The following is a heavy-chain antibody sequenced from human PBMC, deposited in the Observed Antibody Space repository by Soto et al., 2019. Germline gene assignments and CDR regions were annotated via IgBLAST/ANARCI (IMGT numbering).Heavy chain of an antibody. J-gene: IGHJ6*02. V-gene: IGHV3-23*01. CDR2: ISGSGDGT. CDR3: TKSRRSVLMVYGFGGMDV. Sequence: GGSLRLSCAASGFSVSDYAMSWVRQAPGKGLEWVSSISGSGDGTYYGDSVKGRFTLSRDTSQKTLYLQMNNLRGEDTAVYFCTKSRRSVLMVYGFGGMDVWGRGATVTVSS. CDR1: GFSVSDYA. D-gene: IGHD2-8*01.